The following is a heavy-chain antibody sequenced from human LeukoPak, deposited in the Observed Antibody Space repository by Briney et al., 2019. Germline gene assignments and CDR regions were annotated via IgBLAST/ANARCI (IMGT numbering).Heavy chain of an antibody. CDR1: GGSISSSSYY. D-gene: IGHD4-11*01. Sequence: SETLSLTCTVSGGSISSSSYYWGWIRQPPGKGPEWIGYMYSSGTTYYNPSLKSRLTISVDTSKNQFSLKLTSVTAADTAVFYCARVTLVSGSDYIRDYWGQGTLVTVSS. CDR3: ARVTLVSGSDYIRDY. J-gene: IGHJ4*02. CDR2: MYSSGTT. V-gene: IGHV4-39*07.